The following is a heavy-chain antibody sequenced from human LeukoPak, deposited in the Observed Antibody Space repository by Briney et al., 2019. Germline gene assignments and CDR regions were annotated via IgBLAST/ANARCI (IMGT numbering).Heavy chain of an antibody. CDR1: GFTFSSYA. CDR3: ARRPIIKYYYDSSGYYGDYFDY. CDR2: ISSNGGST. J-gene: IGHJ4*02. D-gene: IGHD3-22*01. Sequence: GGSLRLSCAASGFTFSSYAMHWVRQAPGKGLEYVSAISSNGGSTYYANSVKGRFTISRDNSKNTLYLQMGSLRAEDMAVYYCARRPIIKYYYDSSGYYGDYFDYWGQGTLVTVSS. V-gene: IGHV3-64*01.